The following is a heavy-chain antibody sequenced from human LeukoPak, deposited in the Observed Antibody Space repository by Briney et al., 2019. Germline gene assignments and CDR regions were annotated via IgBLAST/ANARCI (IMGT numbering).Heavy chain of an antibody. CDR3: AKGLDYDFWSGDFDY. CDR1: GFTFSSYA. V-gene: IGHV3-23*01. J-gene: IGHJ4*02. D-gene: IGHD3-3*01. CDR2: ISGSGGST. Sequence: PGGSLRLSCAASGFTFSSYAMSWVRQAPGKGLEWVSAISGSGGSTYYADSVKGRFTISRDNSKNTLYLQMNSLRAEDTAVYYCAKGLDYDFWSGDFDYWGQGTLVTVSS.